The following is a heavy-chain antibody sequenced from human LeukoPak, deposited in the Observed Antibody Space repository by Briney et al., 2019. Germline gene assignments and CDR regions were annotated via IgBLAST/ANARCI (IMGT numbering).Heavy chain of an antibody. CDR2: ISGSGGST. J-gene: IGHJ4*02. CDR1: GFTFSSYG. V-gene: IGHV3-23*01. D-gene: IGHD3-22*01. Sequence: GGSLRLSCAASGFTFSSYGMSWVRQAPGKGLEWVSAISGSGGSTYYADSVKGRFTISRDNSKNTLYLQMNSLRAEDTALYYCARGTYYDSSAYSGVRLFDYWGQGTLVTVSS. CDR3: ARGTYYDSSAYSGVRLFDY.